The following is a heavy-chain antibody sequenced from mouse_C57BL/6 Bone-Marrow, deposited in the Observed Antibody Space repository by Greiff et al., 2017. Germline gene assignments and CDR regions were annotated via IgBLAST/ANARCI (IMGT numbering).Heavy chain of an antibody. CDR3: AGDSYDGFYY. Sequence: VQLKESGPGLVKPSQSLFLTCSITGFPITSGYYWIWIRQPPGKPLEWMGYITHSGETFYNPSLQSPISITRETSKNQFFLQLNSVTTEDTAMYYCAGDSYDGFYYWGQGTTLTVSS. J-gene: IGHJ2*01. CDR1: GFPITSGYY. D-gene: IGHD2-3*01. CDR2: ITHSGET. V-gene: IGHV12-3*01.